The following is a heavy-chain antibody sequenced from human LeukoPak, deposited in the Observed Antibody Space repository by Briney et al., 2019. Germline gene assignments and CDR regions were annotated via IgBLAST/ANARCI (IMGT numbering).Heavy chain of an antibody. D-gene: IGHD6-13*01. J-gene: IGHJ4*02. CDR2: IRYDGSNK. CDR1: GFNFSYYG. CDR3: AKDLSTGQQLVLLNVDY. Sequence: GGSLRLSCAASGFNFSYYGMHWVRQAPGKGLKWVAFIRYDGSNKYYADSVKGRFTISRDNSKNTLYLQMNSLRAEDTAVYYCAKDLSTGQQLVLLNVDYWGQGTLVTVSS. V-gene: IGHV3-30*02.